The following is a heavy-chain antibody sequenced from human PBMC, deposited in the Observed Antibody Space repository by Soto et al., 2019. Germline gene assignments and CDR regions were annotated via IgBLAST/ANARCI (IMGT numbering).Heavy chain of an antibody. CDR3: ARGAMGYCTNGVCYLFDY. CDR1: GGSISSYY. V-gene: IGHV4-59*01. D-gene: IGHD2-8*01. J-gene: IGHJ4*02. Sequence: ASETLSLTCTVSGGSISSYYWSWIRQPPGKGLEWIGYIYYSGSTNYNPSLKSRVTISVDTSKNQFSLKLSSVTAADTAVYYCARGAMGYCTNGVCYLFDYWGQGTLVTVSS. CDR2: IYYSGST.